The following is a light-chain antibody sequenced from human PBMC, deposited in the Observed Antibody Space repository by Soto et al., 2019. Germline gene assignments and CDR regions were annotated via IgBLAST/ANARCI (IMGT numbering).Light chain of an antibody. J-gene: IGKJ2*01. V-gene: IGKV3-11*01. CDR2: DAS. CDR1: QSVSSY. Sequence: EIVLTQSPATLSLSPGESATLSCRASQSVSSYLAWYQQKPGQAPRLLIYDASNRATGIPARFSGSGSGTDFTLTIGSLEPEDFAVYYCQQRNNWPPAYTFGQGTKLEIK. CDR3: QQRNNWPPAYT.